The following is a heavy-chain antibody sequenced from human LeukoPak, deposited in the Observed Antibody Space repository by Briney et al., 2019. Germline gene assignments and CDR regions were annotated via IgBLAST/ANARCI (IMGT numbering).Heavy chain of an antibody. D-gene: IGHD3-22*01. CDR2: IRSKTEGGTT. V-gene: IGHV3-15*01. Sequence: GGSLRLSCAASGFTLSSAWMSWVRQAPGKGLEWVGRIRSKTEGGTTEYAAPVKGRFTISRDDTKNTLYLQMYSLKTEDTAVYYCTKYYYDSSGFYYHYDYWGQGTLVTVSS. CDR3: TKYYYDSSGFYYHYDY. J-gene: IGHJ4*02. CDR1: GFTLSSAW.